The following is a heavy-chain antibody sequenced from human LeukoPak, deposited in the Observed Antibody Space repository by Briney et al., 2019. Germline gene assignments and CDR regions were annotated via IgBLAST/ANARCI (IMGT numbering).Heavy chain of an antibody. CDR3: ARDREIQLWLPRDFDY. V-gene: IGHV1-18*01. CDR2: ISVYNGNT. J-gene: IGHJ4*02. Sequence: ASVKVSCKASGYTFTSYGINWVRQAPGQGLEYMGWISVYNGNTNYAQKLQDRLTMTTDTSTSTAYMELRSLRSDDTAVYYCARDREIQLWLPRDFDYWGQGTLVTVSS. CDR1: GYTFTSYG. D-gene: IGHD5-18*01.